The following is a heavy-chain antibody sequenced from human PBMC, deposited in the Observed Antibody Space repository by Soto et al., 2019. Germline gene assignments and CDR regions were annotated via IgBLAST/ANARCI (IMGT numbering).Heavy chain of an antibody. J-gene: IGHJ4*02. V-gene: IGHV3-48*01. CDR1: GFTFSSYS. Sequence: EVQLVESGGDLIQPGGSLRLSCAASGFTFSSYSMNWVRQAPGKGLEWISYISSSDINIYYADSVKGRFTISRDIAKNSLYLQMNSLRAEDTAVYYCARDYGDYVPRNDYWGQGTLVTVSS. D-gene: IGHD4-17*01. CDR3: ARDYGDYVPRNDY. CDR2: ISSSDINI.